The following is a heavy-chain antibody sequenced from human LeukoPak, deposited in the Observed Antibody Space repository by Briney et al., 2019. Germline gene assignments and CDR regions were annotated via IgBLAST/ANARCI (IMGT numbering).Heavy chain of an antibody. D-gene: IGHD3-22*01. Sequence: GGSLTLSCAASGFTFSSYSMNWLRQAPGKGLEWVSSISSSSSYIYYASSVKGRFTISRDNAKNSLYLQMNSLRAEDTAVYYCARELYYYDSSGYLDYWGQGTLVTVSS. J-gene: IGHJ4*02. V-gene: IGHV3-21*01. CDR1: GFTFSSYS. CDR3: ARELYYYDSSGYLDY. CDR2: ISSSSSYI.